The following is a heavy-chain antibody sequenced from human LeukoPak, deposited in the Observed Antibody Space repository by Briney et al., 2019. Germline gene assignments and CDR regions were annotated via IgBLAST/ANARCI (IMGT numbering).Heavy chain of an antibody. CDR3: AREPDTYGPIDY. CDR2: INHSGST. D-gene: IGHD5-18*01. CDR1: GGSFSGYY. J-gene: IGHJ4*02. Sequence: KPSETLSLTCAVYGGSFSGYYWNWIRQPPGKVLEWIGEINHSGSTNYNPSLKSRVTISVDTSKNQFSLKLSSVTAADTALYYCAREPDTYGPIDYWGQGTLVTVSS. V-gene: IGHV4-34*01.